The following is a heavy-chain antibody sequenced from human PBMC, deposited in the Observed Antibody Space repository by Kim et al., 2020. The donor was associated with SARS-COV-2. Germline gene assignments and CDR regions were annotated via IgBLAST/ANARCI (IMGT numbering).Heavy chain of an antibody. J-gene: IGHJ5*02. Sequence: PALKSRVAVSVDTSNNQFSLKLRSVTASDTAVYYCSRGKYCSGGSCYLDHWGQGTLVTVSS. D-gene: IGHD2-15*01. V-gene: IGHV4-34*01. CDR3: SRGKYCSGGSCYLDH.